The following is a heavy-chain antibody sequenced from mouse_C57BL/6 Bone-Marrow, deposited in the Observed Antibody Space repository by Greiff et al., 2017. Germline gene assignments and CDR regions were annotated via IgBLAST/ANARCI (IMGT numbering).Heavy chain of an antibody. CDR1: GYTFTTYP. CDR3: ARGYYDYDLAWFAY. D-gene: IGHD2-4*01. V-gene: IGHV1-47*01. J-gene: IGHJ3*01. CDR2: FHPYNDDT. Sequence: QVHVKQSGAELVKPGASVKMSCKASGYTFTTYPIEWMKQNHGKSLEWIGNFHPYNDDTKYNEKFKGKATLTVEKSSSTVYLELSRLTSDDSAVYYCARGYYDYDLAWFAYWGQGTLVTVSA.